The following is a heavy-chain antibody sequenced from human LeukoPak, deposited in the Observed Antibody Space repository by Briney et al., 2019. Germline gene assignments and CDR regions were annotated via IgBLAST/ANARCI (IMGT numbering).Heavy chain of an antibody. D-gene: IGHD3-9*01. CDR3: VKDFFVFPPFDWSSWFDP. Sequence: GGSLRLSCAASGFTFSNYAMSWVRQAPGKGLEWVSGISESGGTTYYGDSVKGRFTVSRDNSKNTLYLQMNNLRVEDTAIYYCVKDFFVFPPFDWSSWFDPWGQGTLVTVSS. CDR1: GFTFSNYA. J-gene: IGHJ5*02. CDR2: ISESGGTT. V-gene: IGHV3-23*01.